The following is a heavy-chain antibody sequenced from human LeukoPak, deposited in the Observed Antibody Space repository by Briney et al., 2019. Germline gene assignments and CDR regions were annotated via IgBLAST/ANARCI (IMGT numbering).Heavy chain of an antibody. Sequence: GSLRLSCAASGFTFSNSPMHWVRQASGKGLEWVSLISYDGSNKYYADSVKGRFTISRDNSKNTLYLQMDSLRAEDTAVYYCARGGYDSSGYYGQLDYWGQGTLVTVSS. J-gene: IGHJ4*02. V-gene: IGHV3-30*04. CDR3: ARGGYDSSGYYGQLDY. D-gene: IGHD3-22*01. CDR2: ISYDGSNK. CDR1: GFTFSNSP.